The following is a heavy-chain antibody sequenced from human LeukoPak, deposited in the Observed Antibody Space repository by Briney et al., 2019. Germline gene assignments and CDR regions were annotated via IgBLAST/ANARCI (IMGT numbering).Heavy chain of an antibody. CDR2: IKQDGSEK. CDR1: GFTFSSYG. D-gene: IGHD3/OR15-3a*01. Sequence: PGRSLRLSCAASGFTFSSYGMNWVRQAPGQGPEWVANIKQDGSEKFYVASVKGRFTISRDNAKNSLYLQMNSLRAEDTALYYCATSYDMGWLIGYWGQGTLVTVSS. J-gene: IGHJ4*02. CDR3: ATSYDMGWLIGY. V-gene: IGHV3-7*03.